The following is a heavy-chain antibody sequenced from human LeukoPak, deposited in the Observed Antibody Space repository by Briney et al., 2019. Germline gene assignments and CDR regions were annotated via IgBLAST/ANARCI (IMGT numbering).Heavy chain of an antibody. V-gene: IGHV4-4*02. Sequence: SETLSLTCAVSGGSISSSNWWSWVRQPPGKGLEWIGEIYHSGSTNYNPSLKSRVTISVDKSKNQFSLKLSSVTAADTAVYYCAAEEIVIVPTATNSYFDTWGQGILVTVSS. J-gene: IGHJ4*02. CDR1: GGSISSSNW. CDR2: IYHSGST. D-gene: IGHD2-2*01. CDR3: AAEEIVIVPTATNSYFDT.